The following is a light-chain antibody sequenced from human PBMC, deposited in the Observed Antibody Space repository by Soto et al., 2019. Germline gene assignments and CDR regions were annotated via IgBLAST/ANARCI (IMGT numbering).Light chain of an antibody. CDR2: GDS. J-gene: IGLJ3*02. CDR3: QSYDSSLDGWV. Sequence: QSVLTQPPSVSGAPGQRVTISCTGSASNIGAGYSVHWYQQSPGTAPKLLVYGDSRPSGVPDRFSGSKSGTSASLAITGLQAEDETDYYCQSYDSSLDGWVFGGGTQLTVL. CDR1: ASNIGAGYS. V-gene: IGLV1-40*01.